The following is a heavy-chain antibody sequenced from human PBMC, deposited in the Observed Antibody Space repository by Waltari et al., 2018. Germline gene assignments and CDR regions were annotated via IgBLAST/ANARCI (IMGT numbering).Heavy chain of an antibody. CDR3: ATPSYSSSSWFDP. J-gene: IGHJ5*02. V-gene: IGHV1-69-2*01. CDR2: VDPEDGET. Sequence: VQLVQSGAEVKKPGASVKVSCKASGYTFTDYSMHWVHQAPGKGLEWMGRVDPEDGETIDAETFQCRVTRTADTSTDTAYMELSSLRSEDTAVYYCATPSYSSSSWFDPWGQGTLVTVSS. D-gene: IGHD6-6*01. CDR1: GYTFTDYS.